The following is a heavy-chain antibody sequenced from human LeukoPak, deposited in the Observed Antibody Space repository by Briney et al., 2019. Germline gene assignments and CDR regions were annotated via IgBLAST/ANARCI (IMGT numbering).Heavy chain of an antibody. CDR2: INAGNGNT. D-gene: IGHD3-22*01. V-gene: IGHV1-3*01. CDR3: AREVSGDSSGYYYLYETAGMDV. CDR1: GYTFTSYA. J-gene: IGHJ6*02. Sequence: ASVTVSCKASGYTFTSYAMHWVRQAPGQRLEWMGWINAGNGNTKYSQKFQGRVTMTRDTSTSTVYMELSSLRSEDTAVYYCAREVSGDSSGYYYLYETAGMDVWGQGTTVTVSS.